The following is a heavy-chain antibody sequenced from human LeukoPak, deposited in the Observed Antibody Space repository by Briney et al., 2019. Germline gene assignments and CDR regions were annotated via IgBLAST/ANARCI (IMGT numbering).Heavy chain of an antibody. CDR1: GFSFRSYS. CDR3: AKDGEGGPDYGDYDYFDY. Sequence: PGGSLRLSCAASGFSFRSYSMNWVRQAPGKGLEWVSYISSSSSTIYYADSVKGRFTISRDNAKNSLYLHMNSLRAEDTAVYYCAKDGEGGPDYGDYDYFDYWGQGTLVTVSS. V-gene: IGHV3-48*01. CDR2: ISSSSSTI. D-gene: IGHD4-17*01. J-gene: IGHJ4*02.